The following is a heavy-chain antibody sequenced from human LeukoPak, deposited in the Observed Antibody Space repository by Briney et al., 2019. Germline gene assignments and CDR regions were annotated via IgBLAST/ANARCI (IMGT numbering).Heavy chain of an antibody. V-gene: IGHV4-4*07. Sequence: PSETLSLTCSVSGGSMNTYYWSWIRQPAGAGLEWIGRIYSSVGAYYNPSLKSRVTVSIDTSRNQFSLNLSSVTAADTAVYYCARGGADAYDVYYLDVWGTGTTVTVSS. CDR2: IYSSVGA. CDR1: GGSMNTYY. CDR3: ARGGADAYDVYYLDV. D-gene: IGHD5-12*01. J-gene: IGHJ6*03.